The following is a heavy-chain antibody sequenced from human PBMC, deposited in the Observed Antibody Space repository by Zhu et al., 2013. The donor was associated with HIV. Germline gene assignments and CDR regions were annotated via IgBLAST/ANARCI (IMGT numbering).Heavy chain of an antibody. CDR1: GYPFSSYE. CDR2: MNPNSADT. D-gene: IGHD1-20*01. J-gene: IGHJ4*02. CDR3: ARYNWKRGPFDY. Sequence: QVQLGQSGAEVKEPGASVKVSCKASGYPFSSYEIHWVRQATGQGLEWMGWMNPNSADTGYAQKFQGRITMTRNTSISTAYMELSSLRSEDTAVYFCARYNWKRGPFDYWGQGTLVTVSS. V-gene: IGHV1-8*01.